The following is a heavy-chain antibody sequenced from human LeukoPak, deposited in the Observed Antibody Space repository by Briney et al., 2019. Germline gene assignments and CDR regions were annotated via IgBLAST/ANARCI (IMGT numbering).Heavy chain of an antibody. V-gene: IGHV3-7*01. Sequence: GGSLRLSCAASGFTFSSSWMSWVRQAPGKGLEWVTHMYQSEAAEYYMDSVRGRFTISRDNAKNSLYLQMNSLRAEDTAVYYCARVVAASIFSMDVWGQGTTVTVSS. D-gene: IGHD2-15*01. J-gene: IGHJ6*02. CDR3: ARVVAASIFSMDV. CDR2: MYQSEAAE. CDR1: GFTFSSSW.